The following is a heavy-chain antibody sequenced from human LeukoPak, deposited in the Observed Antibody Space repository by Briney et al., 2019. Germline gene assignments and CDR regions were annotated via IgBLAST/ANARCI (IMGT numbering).Heavy chain of an antibody. CDR2: ISSSSSYI. V-gene: IGHV3-21*01. CDR1: GFTFSSYS. J-gene: IGHJ6*02. CDR3: ARVNDPHYYYYGMDV. Sequence: GGSLRLSCAASGFTFSSYSMNWVRQAPGKGLKWVSSISSSSSYIYYADSVKGRFTISRDNARNSLYLQMNSLRAEDTAVYYCARVNDPHYYYYGMDVWGQGTTVTVSS. D-gene: IGHD3-16*01.